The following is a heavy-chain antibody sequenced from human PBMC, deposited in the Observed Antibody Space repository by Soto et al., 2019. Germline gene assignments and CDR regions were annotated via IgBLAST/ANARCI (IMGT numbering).Heavy chain of an antibody. CDR3: ACRGSGWFYVDN. CDR1: GFSFNRYA. J-gene: IGHJ4*02. V-gene: IGHV3-23*01. CDR2: ISGSGGST. D-gene: IGHD6-19*01. Sequence: GGSLRLSCAASGFSFNRYAMSCVRQAPGKGLEWVSAISGSGGSTYYADSVKGRFTISRDNSKNTLYLQMNSLRAEDTAVSYSACRGSGWFYVDNWGQGTLVTVSS.